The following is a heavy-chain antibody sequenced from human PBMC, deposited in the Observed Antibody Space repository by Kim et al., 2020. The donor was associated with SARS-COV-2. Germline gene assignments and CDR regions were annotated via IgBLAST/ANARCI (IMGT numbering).Heavy chain of an antibody. D-gene: IGHD3-16*01. CDR1: GYPFSSFA. J-gene: IGHJ4*02. CDR2: ISGFNSNA. CDR3: ARSMFDYSWGTALKKKDS. V-gene: IGHV1-18*01. Sequence: ASVKVSCKTSGYPFSSFAITWVRQAPGQGLEWMGWISGFNSNANYTEKFQGRLTLTADITTSTAYMDLRSLRSDDTAVYYCARSMFDYSWGTALKKKDSWGQGTLLTVTS.